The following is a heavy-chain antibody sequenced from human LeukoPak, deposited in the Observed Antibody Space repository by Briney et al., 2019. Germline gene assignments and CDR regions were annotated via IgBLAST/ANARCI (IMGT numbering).Heavy chain of an antibody. CDR1: GFIFSNFD. CDR2: MDTSGSYI. V-gene: IGHV3-23*01. Sequence: GGSLRLSCAASGFIFSNFDMNGVRQAPRKGLEWVSAMDTSGSYIYYADSVKGRFTISRDNSKNTLFLQMNSLKVEDTAIYYCAKESGYSSGWDYFDSWGQGTLVTVSS. J-gene: IGHJ4*02. CDR3: AKESGYSSGWDYFDS. D-gene: IGHD3-10*01.